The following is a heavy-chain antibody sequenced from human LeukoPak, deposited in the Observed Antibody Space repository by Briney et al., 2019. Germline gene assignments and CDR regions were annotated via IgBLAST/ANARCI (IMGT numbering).Heavy chain of an antibody. D-gene: IGHD3-9*01. CDR3: ARMGLTPLYFDILTGYPYQYDY. CDR1: GYTFTGCF. J-gene: IGHJ4*02. V-gene: IGHV1-2*02. CDR2: RNPNSGGK. Sequence: ASVKVSCKASGYTFTGCFMLWVRQAPGQGLEWMGWRNPNSGGKNYAQELQGKVTMTRDTSISTAYMELSRLRSDDTAVYYRARMGLTPLYFDILTGYPYQYDYWGQGTLVTVSS.